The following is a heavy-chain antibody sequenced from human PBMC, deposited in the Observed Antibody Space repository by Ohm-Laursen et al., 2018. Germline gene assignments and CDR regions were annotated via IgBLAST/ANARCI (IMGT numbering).Heavy chain of an antibody. CDR1: GFTFDDYA. CDR2: ISWNSGSI. J-gene: IGHJ4*02. CDR3: ARDNDGDYEDNFDC. V-gene: IGHV3-9*01. D-gene: IGHD4-17*01. Sequence: SLRLSCSASGFTFDDYAMHWVRQAPGKGLEWVSGISWNSGSIGYADSVKGRFTISRDNSKNTLYLQMNSLRAEDTAVYYCARDNDGDYEDNFDCWGQGTVVTVSS.